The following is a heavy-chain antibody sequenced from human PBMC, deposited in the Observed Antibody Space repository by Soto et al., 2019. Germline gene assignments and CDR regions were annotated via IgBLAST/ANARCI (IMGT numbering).Heavy chain of an antibody. V-gene: IGHV1-18*01. J-gene: IGHJ4*02. CDR2: ISASNGNT. Sequence: QVQLVQSGAEVKKPGASVKVSCKASGYTFTNYGISWVRQAPGQGLERLGWISASNGNTNYAQNVQGSVTLPTDTVTIPAYMQLRILRSDDTAVYYLASNGEVGGYFDYWGQGTLVTVSS. CDR3: ASNGEVGGYFDY. CDR1: GYTFTNYG. D-gene: IGHD4-17*01.